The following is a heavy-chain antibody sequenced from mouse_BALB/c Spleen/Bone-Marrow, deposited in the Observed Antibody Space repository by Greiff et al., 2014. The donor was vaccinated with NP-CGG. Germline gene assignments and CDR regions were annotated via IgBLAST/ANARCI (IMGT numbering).Heavy chain of an antibody. D-gene: IGHD2-3*01. CDR3: ARQESIYDGYYGGFAY. CDR2: ISSGGGYI. CDR1: GFTFNNYA. V-gene: IGHV5-9-3*01. J-gene: IGHJ3*01. Sequence: VQLQQSGGGLVKPGGALNLSCAASGFTFNNYAMSWVRQTPERRLEWVATISSGGGYIYYPDSVKGQFTISRDNAKNTPYLQMSSLRSEDTAMYYCARQESIYDGYYGGFAYWGQGTLVTVSA.